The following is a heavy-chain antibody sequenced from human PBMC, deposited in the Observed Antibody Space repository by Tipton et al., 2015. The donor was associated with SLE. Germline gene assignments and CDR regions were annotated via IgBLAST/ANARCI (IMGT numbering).Heavy chain of an antibody. CDR2: INHSGST. J-gene: IGHJ4*02. V-gene: IGHV4-34*01. Sequence: TLSLTCAVSGGSFTMYYWSWIRQSPGKGLEWIGEINHSGSTNYNPSLKSRVTISVDTSKNQFSLKLSSVTAADTAVYYCVKDYITYSTASGYDYWGQGTLVTVSS. CDR3: VKDYITYSTASGYDY. CDR1: GGSFTMYY. D-gene: IGHD4-11*01.